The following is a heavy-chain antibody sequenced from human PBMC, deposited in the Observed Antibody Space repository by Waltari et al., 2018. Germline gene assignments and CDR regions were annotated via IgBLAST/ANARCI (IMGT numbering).Heavy chain of an antibody. CDR1: GFRFTPAW. Sequence: EVQMVESGGGSMKPGDSLRLSCVASGFRFTPAWLTWVRQAPGKGRESVGRITSQDDGATTDFAASLRGRFSISRDDSQNMVFLQMSSLRIEDTAVYYCTTLDAPWGGWGHGTLVTVSS. V-gene: IGHV3-15*01. CDR3: TTLDAPWGG. J-gene: IGHJ4*01. D-gene: IGHD7-27*01. CDR2: ITSQDDGATT.